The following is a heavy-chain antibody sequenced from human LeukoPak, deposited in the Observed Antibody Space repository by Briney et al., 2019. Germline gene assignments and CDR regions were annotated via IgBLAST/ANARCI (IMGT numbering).Heavy chain of an antibody. J-gene: IGHJ6*02. CDR2: INHSGST. CDR3: ARETMVRGVLYGMDV. Sequence: SETLSPTCAVYGGSFSGYYWSWIRQPPGKGLEWIGEINHSGSTNYNPSLKSRVTISVDTSKNQFSLKLSSVTAADTAVYYCARETMVRGVLYGMDVWGRGTTVTVSS. D-gene: IGHD3-10*01. V-gene: IGHV4-34*01. CDR1: GGSFSGYY.